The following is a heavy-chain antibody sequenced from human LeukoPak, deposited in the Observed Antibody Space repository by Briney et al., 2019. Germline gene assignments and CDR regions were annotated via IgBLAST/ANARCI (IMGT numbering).Heavy chain of an antibody. J-gene: IGHJ4*02. Sequence: GASEKVSCKASGYTFTDYYIHWVRQAPGQGLEWMGRINPYSGGTDYAQTFQGRVTMTRDTSINTAYMELSRVTSDDTAVYYCTRERDGYNSGYWGQGTLVTVSS. CDR2: INPYSGGT. V-gene: IGHV1-2*06. D-gene: IGHD5-24*01. CDR3: TRERDGYNSGY. CDR1: GYTFTDYY.